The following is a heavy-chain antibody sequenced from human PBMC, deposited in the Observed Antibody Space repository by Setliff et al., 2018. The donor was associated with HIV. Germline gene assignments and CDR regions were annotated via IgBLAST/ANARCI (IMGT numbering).Heavy chain of an antibody. CDR1: GYSISSSYW. J-gene: IGHJ2*01. CDR3: ARSALWFGEADWYFDL. CDR2: IYKGGST. D-gene: IGHD3-10*01. Sequence: LSLTCVVSGYSISSSYWWGWIRQPPGKGLEWIGWIGYIYKGGSTYYNPSLKSRVTMSEDTSKNQFSLKPRSVTAVDTAVYYCARSALWFGEADWYFDLWGRGTLVTVSS. V-gene: IGHV4-28*01.